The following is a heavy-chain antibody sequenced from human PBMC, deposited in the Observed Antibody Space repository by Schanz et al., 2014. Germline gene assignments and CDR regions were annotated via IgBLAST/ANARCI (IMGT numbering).Heavy chain of an antibody. CDR3: ADDRCTSTACCGYGMDV. D-gene: IGHD2-2*01. V-gene: IGHV3-23*01. Sequence: EEQLLQSGGGLVQPGGSLRLSCAASGFTFGSYGMSWVRQGPGKGLEWVTGISGGGGTRNYAYSVKGRFTAYRDNSKTALLLRSSGPADEAADEYCCADDRCTSTACCGYGMDVWGQGTTVTVSS. J-gene: IGHJ6*02. CDR2: ISGGGGTR. CDR1: GFTFGSYG.